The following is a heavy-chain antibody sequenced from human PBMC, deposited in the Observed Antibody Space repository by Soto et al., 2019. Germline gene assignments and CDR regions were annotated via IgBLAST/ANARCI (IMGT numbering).Heavy chain of an antibody. Sequence: QVQLVQSGAEVKKPGSSVKVSCKASGGTFSSYAISWVRQAPGQGLEWMGGIIPIFGTANYAQKFQGRVKITADESTSTAYRELSSLRSEDTAVYYCATGWGVTASYYYYYGRDVWGQGTTVTVSS. CDR1: GGTFSSYA. CDR2: IIPIFGTA. CDR3: ATGWGVTASYYYYYGRDV. D-gene: IGHD2-21*02. V-gene: IGHV1-69*01. J-gene: IGHJ6*01.